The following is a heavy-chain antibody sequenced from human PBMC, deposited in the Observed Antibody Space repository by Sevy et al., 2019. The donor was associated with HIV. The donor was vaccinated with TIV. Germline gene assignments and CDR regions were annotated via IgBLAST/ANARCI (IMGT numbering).Heavy chain of an antibody. CDR1: GFTFSSYS. D-gene: IGHD6-13*01. Sequence: GESLKISCAASGFTFSSYSMNWVRQAPGKGLEWVSSISSSSSYIYYADSVKGRFTISRDNAKNSLYLQMNSLRAEDTAVYYCASTEGSSWYYYYYYGMDVWGQGTTVTVSS. CDR3: ASTEGSSWYYYYYYGMDV. CDR2: ISSSSSYI. J-gene: IGHJ6*02. V-gene: IGHV3-21*01.